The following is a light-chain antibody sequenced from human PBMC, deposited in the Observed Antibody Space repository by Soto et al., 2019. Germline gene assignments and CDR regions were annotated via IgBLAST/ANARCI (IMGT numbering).Light chain of an antibody. CDR3: QQGGS. CDR2: DAS. CDR1: QSISTY. J-gene: IGKJ4*01. V-gene: IGKV3-11*01. Sequence: EIGLTQSPATLSLSPGEGATLSCRASQSISTYLAWYQQKPGQAPRLLIYDASNRATGIPARFSGSGSGTDFTLHISSLEAEDFAVYYCQQGGSFGGGTKVEIK.